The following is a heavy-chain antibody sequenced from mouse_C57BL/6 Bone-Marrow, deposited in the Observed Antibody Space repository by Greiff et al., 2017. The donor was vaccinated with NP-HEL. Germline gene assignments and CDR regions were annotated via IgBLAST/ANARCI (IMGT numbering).Heavy chain of an antibody. J-gene: IGHJ2*01. Sequence: VQLQQSGAELVKPGASVKLSCTASGFNIKDYYMHWVKQRPEQGLEWIGRIDPEDGETKYAPQFQGKATITADTSSNTAYLQLSSLTSEDTAVYYCAIYPCFDYWGQGTTLTVSS. V-gene: IGHV14-2*01. CDR3: AIYPCFDY. D-gene: IGHD2-1*01. CDR1: GFNIKDYY. CDR2: IDPEDGET.